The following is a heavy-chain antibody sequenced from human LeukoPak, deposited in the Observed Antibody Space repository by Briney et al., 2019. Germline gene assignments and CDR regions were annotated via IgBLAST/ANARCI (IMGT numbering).Heavy chain of an antibody. J-gene: IGHJ6*02. D-gene: IGHD6-13*01. Sequence: GGSLRLSCAASGFTFSSYSMNWVRQAPGKGLEWVSSISSSSSYIYYADSVKGRFTISRDNAKSSLYLQMNSLRAEDTALYYCARVGGGAAAGIEDYYYYAMDVWGQGTTVTVSS. CDR2: ISSSSSYI. CDR3: ARVGGGAAAGIEDYYYYAMDV. V-gene: IGHV3-21*01. CDR1: GFTFSSYS.